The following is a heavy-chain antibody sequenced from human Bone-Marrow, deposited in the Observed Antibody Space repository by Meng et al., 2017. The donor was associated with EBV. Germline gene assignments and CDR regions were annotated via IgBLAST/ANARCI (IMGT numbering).Heavy chain of an antibody. CDR3: VRGYDYGDYVDY. V-gene: IGHV4-39*07. J-gene: IGHJ4*02. CDR1: GASITTPHSY. D-gene: IGHD4-17*01. Sequence: QCQGSGPGLVKPSETLYLICTVSGASITTPHSYRGWIRQPPGKGLEWIGTFYSVTTTFYNPSLRSRLAISVDTSKNQFSLRLTSLTAADTAVYYCVRGYDYGDYVDYWGQGTLVTVSS. CDR2: FYSVTTT.